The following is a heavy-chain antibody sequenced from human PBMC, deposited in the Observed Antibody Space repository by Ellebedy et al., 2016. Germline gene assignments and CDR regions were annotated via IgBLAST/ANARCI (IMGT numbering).Heavy chain of an antibody. J-gene: IGHJ4*02. CDR1: GFTFRSYG. D-gene: IGHD5-18*01. CDR3: ARGGAPSHLCFDC. Sequence: GESLKISXTASGFTFRSYGMHWVRQAPGKGLEWVAVVSADGGTTYYADSVKGRFTISRDNSKNTLYLQMNSLGAEDTAVYYCARGGAPSHLCFDCWGQGTLVTVSS. V-gene: IGHV3-30*03. CDR2: VSADGGTT.